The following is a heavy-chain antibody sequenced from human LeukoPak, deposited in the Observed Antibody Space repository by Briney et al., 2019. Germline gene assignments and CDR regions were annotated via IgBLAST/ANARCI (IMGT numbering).Heavy chain of an antibody. Sequence: GGSLRLSCAASGFTFSTYGMHWVRQAPGKGLEWVSYISSSRSTMYYADSVKGRFTISRDNAKNSLYLQMNSLRDEDTAVYYCARNGLGYYDSSGSRDAFDIWGQGTMVTVSS. D-gene: IGHD3-22*01. J-gene: IGHJ3*02. CDR1: GFTFSTYG. V-gene: IGHV3-48*02. CDR3: ARNGLGYYDSSGSRDAFDI. CDR2: ISSSRSTM.